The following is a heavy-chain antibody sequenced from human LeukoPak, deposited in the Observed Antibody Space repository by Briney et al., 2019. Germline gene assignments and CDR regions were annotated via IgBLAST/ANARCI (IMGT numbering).Heavy chain of an antibody. CDR1: GYTFTSYA. CDR2: MNPNSGNT. Sequence: ASVKVSCKVSGYTFTSYAMNWVRQAPGQGLEWMGWMNPNSGNTGYAQKFQGRVTMTRNTSISTAYMELSSLRSEDTAVYYCARVAGISSSWYKRMLGGHYMDVWGKGTTLTISS. CDR3: ARVAGISSSWYKRMLGGHYMDV. J-gene: IGHJ6*03. D-gene: IGHD6-13*01. V-gene: IGHV1-8*02.